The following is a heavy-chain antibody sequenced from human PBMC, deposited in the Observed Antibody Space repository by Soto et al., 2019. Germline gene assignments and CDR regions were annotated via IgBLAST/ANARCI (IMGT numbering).Heavy chain of an antibody. CDR3: ARHYDGFDY. CDR1: SVSITSSNW. V-gene: IGHV4-4*02. J-gene: IGHJ4*02. CDR2: ISHSGTV. Sequence: SETLSLTCDVSSVSITSSNWWTWVRQPPGKGLEWLGKISHSGTVNYNATLRSRVTISVDKPKNQLSLKLMSVTAADTAVYYCARHYDGFDYCGPGTPVIVSS. D-gene: IGHD3-16*01.